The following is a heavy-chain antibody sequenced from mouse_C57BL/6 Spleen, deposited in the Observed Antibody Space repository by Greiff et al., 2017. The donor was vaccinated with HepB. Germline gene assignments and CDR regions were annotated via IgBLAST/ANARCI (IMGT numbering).Heavy chain of an antibody. V-gene: IGHV5-16*01. J-gene: IGHJ1*03. D-gene: IGHD3-3*01. CDR2: INYDGSST. CDR3: ARVGPSRLGYWYFDV. CDR1: GFTFSDYY. Sequence: DVMLVESEGGLVQPGSSMKLSCTASGFTFSDYYMAWVRQVPEKGLEWVANINYDGSSTYYLDSLKSRFIISRDNAKNILYLQMSSLKSEDTATYYCARVGPSRLGYWYFDVWGTGTTVTVSS.